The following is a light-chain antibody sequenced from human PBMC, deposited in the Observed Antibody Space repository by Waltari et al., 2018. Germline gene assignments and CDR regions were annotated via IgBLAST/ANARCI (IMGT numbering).Light chain of an antibody. Sequence: QSALTQPASVSGSPGQSITIACPGTTSHVGGSNYVSWYQQHPGKAPKLIICEVSSRPSGVSNRFSGSKSGSTASLTSSGLQAEDEADYYCSTYSSSSSDVVFGGGTKVTVL. CDR2: EVS. V-gene: IGLV2-14*01. CDR1: TSHVGGSNY. CDR3: STYSSSSSDVV. J-gene: IGLJ2*01.